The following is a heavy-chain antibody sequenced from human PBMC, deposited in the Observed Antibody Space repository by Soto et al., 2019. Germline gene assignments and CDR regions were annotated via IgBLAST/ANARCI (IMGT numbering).Heavy chain of an antibody. CDR3: ARDAGYSRIEDFGYDWFDP. CDR1: GGSISSYY. Sequence: PSETLSLTCTVSGGSISSYYWSWIRQPAGKGLEWIGRIYTSGSTNYNPSLKSRVTMSVDASKNQFSLKLSSVTAADTAVYYCARDAGYSRIEDFGYDWFDPWGQGTLVTVSS. CDR2: IYTSGST. V-gene: IGHV4-4*07. D-gene: IGHD6-13*01. J-gene: IGHJ5*02.